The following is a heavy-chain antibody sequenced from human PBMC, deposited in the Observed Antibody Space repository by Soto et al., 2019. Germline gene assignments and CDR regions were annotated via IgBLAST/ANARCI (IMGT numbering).Heavy chain of an antibody. CDR1: GYTFTSDA. D-gene: IGHD3-3*01. CDR2: INAGNGNT. V-gene: IGHV1-3*05. J-gene: IGHJ6*02. Sequence: QVQLVQSGAEEKKPGASVKVSCKASGYTFTSDAMHRVRQAPGQRLEWMGWINAGNGNTKYSQKFQGRVTITRDTSASTAYMELSSLRSEDTAVYYCVSSLDDFWSGYYDGGQGMDVWGQETTVTVSS. CDR3: VSSLDDFWSGYYDGGQGMDV.